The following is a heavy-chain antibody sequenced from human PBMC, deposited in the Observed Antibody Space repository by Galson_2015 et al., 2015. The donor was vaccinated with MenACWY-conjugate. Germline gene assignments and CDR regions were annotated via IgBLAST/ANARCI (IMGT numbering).Heavy chain of an antibody. Sequence: SLRLSCAASGFSISNFGMNWVRQAPGKGLEWVSYISPTSGNIYYADPGKGRFTITRDNAKNSLYLQMNSLRDEDSAVYYCARRDSRLAKLVCACDLWGQGTKVTVSS. J-gene: IGHJ3*01. V-gene: IGHV3-48*02. D-gene: IGHD3-16*01. CDR3: ARRDSRLAKLVCACDL. CDR2: ISPTSGNI. CDR1: GFSISNFG.